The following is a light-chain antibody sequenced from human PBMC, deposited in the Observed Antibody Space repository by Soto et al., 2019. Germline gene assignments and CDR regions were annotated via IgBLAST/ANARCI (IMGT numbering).Light chain of an antibody. CDR2: DAS. CDR1: QSVSSY. Sequence: EIVLTQSPATLSLAAGERATLSCRASQSVSSYLAWYQQKPGQAPRLLIYDASNRATGIPARFSGSGSGTDFTLTISSLEPGDFAIYYCQQRSNWPPVTFGGGTKVEIK. J-gene: IGKJ4*01. CDR3: QQRSNWPPVT. V-gene: IGKV3-11*01.